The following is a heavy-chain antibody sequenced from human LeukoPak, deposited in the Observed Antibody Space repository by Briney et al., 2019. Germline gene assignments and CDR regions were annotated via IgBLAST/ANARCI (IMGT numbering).Heavy chain of an antibody. J-gene: IGHJ6*03. Sequence: SETLSLTCTVPGGSISSYYWSWIRQPAGKGLEWIGRIYTSGSTNYNPSLKSRVTMSVDTSKNQFSLKLSSVTAADTAVYYCARGSYDFWSGYHYYYYMDVWGKGTTVTVS. CDR3: ARGSYDFWSGYHYYYYMDV. CDR2: IYTSGST. V-gene: IGHV4-4*07. D-gene: IGHD3-3*01. CDR1: GGSISSYY.